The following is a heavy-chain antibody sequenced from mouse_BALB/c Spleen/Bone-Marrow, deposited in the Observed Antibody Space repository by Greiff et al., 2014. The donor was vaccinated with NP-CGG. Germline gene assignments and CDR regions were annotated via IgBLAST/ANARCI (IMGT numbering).Heavy chain of an antibody. V-gene: IGHV7-3*02. J-gene: IGHJ2*01. Sequence: EVKLVESGGGLVQPGGSLRLSCTTSGFTFTDYFMTWVRQPPGKALEWLSFIRNKANGYTTEYNPSVKGRFTISRDTSQGILYLQMNTLRAEDSAIYFCARDYSGYFDFWGQGTTLTVSS. D-gene: IGHD5-1*01. CDR1: GFTFTDYF. CDR2: IRNKANGYTT. CDR3: ARDYSGYFDF.